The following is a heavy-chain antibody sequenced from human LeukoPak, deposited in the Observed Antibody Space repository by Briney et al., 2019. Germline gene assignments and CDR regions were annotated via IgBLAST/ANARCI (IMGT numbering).Heavy chain of an antibody. J-gene: IGHJ4*02. Sequence: GGSLRLSCTASRFTFSDYYISWIRQAPGKGLECISYISSGGDTIYYADSVKGRFIISRDNAKNSLFLQMNSLRAEDTAVYYCAREMWRYGDPSSNYFDYWGQGILVTVSS. CDR2: ISSGGDTI. CDR1: RFTFSDYY. V-gene: IGHV3-11*01. D-gene: IGHD4-17*01. CDR3: AREMWRYGDPSSNYFDY.